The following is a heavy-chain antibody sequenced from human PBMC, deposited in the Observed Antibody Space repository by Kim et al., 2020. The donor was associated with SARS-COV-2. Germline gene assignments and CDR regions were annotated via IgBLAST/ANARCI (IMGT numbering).Heavy chain of an antibody. J-gene: IGHJ4*02. V-gene: IGHV1-46*01. Sequence: ASVKVSCKASGYTFTSYYMHWVRQAPGQGLEWMGIINPSGGSTSYAQKFQGRVTMTRDTSTSTVYMELSSLRSEDTAVYYCARILGAAAANEALDYWGQGTLVTVSS. CDR1: GYTFTSYY. CDR3: ARILGAAAANEALDY. CDR2: INPSGGST. D-gene: IGHD6-13*01.